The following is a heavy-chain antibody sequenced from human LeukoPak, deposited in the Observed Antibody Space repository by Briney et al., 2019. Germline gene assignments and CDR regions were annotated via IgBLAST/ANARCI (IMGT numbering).Heavy chain of an antibody. CDR2: ISYDGSNK. J-gene: IGHJ3*02. CDR1: GFTFSRYA. CDR3: ARDRGTVGAWPDAFDI. V-gene: IGHV3-30-3*01. Sequence: PGRSLRLSCAASGFTFSRYAMHWVRQAPGKGLEWVAVISYDGSNKYYAESVKGRFSISRDNSKNTLFLQMDSLRPEDTAVYYCARDRGTVGAWPDAFDIWGQGTMVTVSS. D-gene: IGHD1-26*01.